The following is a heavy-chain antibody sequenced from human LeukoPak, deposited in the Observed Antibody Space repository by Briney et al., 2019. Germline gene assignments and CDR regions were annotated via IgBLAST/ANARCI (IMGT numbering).Heavy chain of an antibody. J-gene: IGHJ4*02. CDR2: IRYDGSNK. V-gene: IGHV3-30*02. CDR3: AKDGIHAYYYGSGSYYLDY. Sequence: GGSLRLSCAASGFTFSSYAMHWVRQAPGKGLEWVAFIRYDGSNKYYADSVKGRFTISRDNSKNTLYLQMNSLRAEDTAVYYCAKDGIHAYYYGSGSYYLDYWGQGTLVTVSS. D-gene: IGHD3-10*01. CDR1: GFTFSSYA.